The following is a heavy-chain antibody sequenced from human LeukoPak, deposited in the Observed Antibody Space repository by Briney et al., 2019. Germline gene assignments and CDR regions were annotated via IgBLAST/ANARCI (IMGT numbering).Heavy chain of an antibody. CDR3: ARGEAYGVVTPNYFDY. V-gene: IGHV4-30-4*08. CDR1: GGSISSGDYY. J-gene: IGHJ4*02. D-gene: IGHD3-3*01. Sequence: SETLSLTCTVSGGSISSGDYYWSWIRQPPGKGLEWIGYIYYTGSTYNNPSLKSRVTILVGMSKNQVSLKLSSVTAADTAVYYCARGEAYGVVTPNYFDYWGQGTLVTVSS. CDR2: IYYTGST.